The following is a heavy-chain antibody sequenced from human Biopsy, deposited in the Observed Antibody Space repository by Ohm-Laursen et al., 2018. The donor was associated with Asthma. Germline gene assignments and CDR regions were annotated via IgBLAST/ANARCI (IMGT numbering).Heavy chain of an antibody. J-gene: IGHJ6*02. Sequence: RSLRLSCAAPGFSFSRYGMHWVRQAPGKGLEWVAVISFDGSNKYYGDSVKGRFTIARDNSKNTVYLQMNSLRAEDTAVYYCAKWDTYYDFWSGYYTRYNYYYYGMDVWGQGTTVTVSS. CDR1: GFSFSRYG. CDR3: AKWDTYYDFWSGYYTRYNYYYYGMDV. CDR2: ISFDGSNK. D-gene: IGHD3-3*01. V-gene: IGHV3-30*18.